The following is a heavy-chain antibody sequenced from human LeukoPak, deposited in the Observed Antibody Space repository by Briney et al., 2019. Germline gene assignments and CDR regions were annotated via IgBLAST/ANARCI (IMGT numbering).Heavy chain of an antibody. Sequence: SSESLSLTCAVYGGSFSGYYWSWIRQPPGKGLEWIGEIIHIGSTNYNPSLKSRVTIPVDTSKNQLSLKLSSVTAADTAVYYCARVKYGITGTGCRPKPGGRYFDYWGQGTLVTVSS. CDR2: IIHIGST. V-gene: IGHV4-34*12. D-gene: IGHD1-20*01. J-gene: IGHJ4*02. CDR3: ARVKYGITGTGCRPKPGGRYFDY. CDR1: GGSFSGYY.